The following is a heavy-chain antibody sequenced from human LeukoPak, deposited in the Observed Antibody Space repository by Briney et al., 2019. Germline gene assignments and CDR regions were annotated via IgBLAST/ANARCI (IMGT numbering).Heavy chain of an antibody. CDR1: GGSISSGSYY. CDR3: ASRYYYDSSGYTDAFDI. V-gene: IGHV4-61*02. D-gene: IGHD3-22*01. Sequence: SETLSLTCTVSGGSISSGSYYWSWIRQPAGKGLEWIGRIHTSGSTNYNPSLKSRVTISVDTSKNQFSLKLSSVTAADTAVYYCASRYYYDSSGYTDAFDIWGQGTMVTVSS. J-gene: IGHJ3*02. CDR2: IHTSGST.